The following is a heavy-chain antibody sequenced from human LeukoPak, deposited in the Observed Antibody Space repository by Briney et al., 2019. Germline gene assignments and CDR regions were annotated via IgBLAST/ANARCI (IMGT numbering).Heavy chain of an antibody. CDR1: GFTFSGYA. J-gene: IGHJ4*02. CDR3: ARGAKWAYYFDY. Sequence: GGSLRLSCAASGFTFSGYAMHWVRQVPGRGLEWVSRINGDESSTNYADSVKGRFTISRDNAKDTLYLHMNSLTAEDTAVYYCARGAKWAYYFDYWGQGTLVTVSS. CDR2: INGDESST. D-gene: IGHD1-26*01. V-gene: IGHV3-74*01.